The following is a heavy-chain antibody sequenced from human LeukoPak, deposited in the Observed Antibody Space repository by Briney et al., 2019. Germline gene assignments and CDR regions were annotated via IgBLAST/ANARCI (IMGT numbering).Heavy chain of an antibody. CDR2: IIPIFGTA. D-gene: IGHD5-12*01. Sequence: SVKVSCKASGGTFSSYAISWVRQAPGQGLEWMGGIIPIFGTANYAQKYKGRVTITADESTSTAYMELSSLRSEDTAVYYCARGRGYDSNFVYYYYMDVWGKGTTVTVSS. CDR1: GGTFSSYA. J-gene: IGHJ6*03. V-gene: IGHV1-69*13. CDR3: ARGRGYDSNFVYYYYMDV.